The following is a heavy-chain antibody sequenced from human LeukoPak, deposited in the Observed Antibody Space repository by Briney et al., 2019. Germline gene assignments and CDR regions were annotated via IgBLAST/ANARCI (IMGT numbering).Heavy chain of an antibody. V-gene: IGHV3-20*04. CDR2: INWSGGST. CDR3: ARAPITSPFYFDY. Sequence: GRSLRLSCTASGFAFDEHGMSWVRQVPGKGLEWVSGINWSGGSTGYADPVRGRFTISRDNAKNSLYLQMDSLRAEDTALYYCARAPITSPFYFDYWGQGTLVTVSS. CDR1: GFAFDEHG. J-gene: IGHJ4*02. D-gene: IGHD2-2*01.